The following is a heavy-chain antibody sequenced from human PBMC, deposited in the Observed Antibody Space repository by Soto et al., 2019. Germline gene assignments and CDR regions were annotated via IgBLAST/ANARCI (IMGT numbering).Heavy chain of an antibody. Sequence: SETLSLTCTVSGDSIWKSNYYWAWIRQPPGKGPEWIGSMFYSGSTYYSPSLLGRINMSVDTSKNQFSLNLTSVTAADTAVYFCARQSWVAVMAAVNWFDPWGQGTLVTVSS. D-gene: IGHD2-21*01. CDR1: GDSIWKSNYY. J-gene: IGHJ5*02. CDR2: MFYSGST. CDR3: ARQSWVAVMAAVNWFDP. V-gene: IGHV4-39*01.